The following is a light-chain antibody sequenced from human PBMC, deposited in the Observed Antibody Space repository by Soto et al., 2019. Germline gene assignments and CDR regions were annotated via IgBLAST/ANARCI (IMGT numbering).Light chain of an antibody. V-gene: IGLV2-14*01. J-gene: IGLJ2*01. CDR3: CSYTSSSTRVV. Sequence: QSALTQPASVSGSPGQSITSPYTGTSSDVGGYNYVSWYQQHPGKAPKLMIYDVSNRPSGVSNRFSGSKSGNTASLTISGLQADDEADYYCCSYTSSSTRVVFGGGTKLTVL. CDR1: SSDVGGYNY. CDR2: DVS.